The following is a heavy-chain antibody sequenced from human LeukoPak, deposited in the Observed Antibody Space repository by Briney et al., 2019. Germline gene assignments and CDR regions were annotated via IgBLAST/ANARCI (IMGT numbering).Heavy chain of an antibody. CDR1: GVSIRTYH. J-gene: IGHJ4*02. CDR2: VQTSGST. V-gene: IGHV4-4*09. D-gene: IGHD1-26*01. Sequence: SETLSLTCPFSGVSIRTYHLSWIRQPPGKGLEWIGYVQTSGSTDYNSSLKSRVTISVDTSKNQFSLKVTSVTAADSAIYYCASSGSWGPSDYWGQGLMVTVSS. CDR3: ASSGSWGPSDY.